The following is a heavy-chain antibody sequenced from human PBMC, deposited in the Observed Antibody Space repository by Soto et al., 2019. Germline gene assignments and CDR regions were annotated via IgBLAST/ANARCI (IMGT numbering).Heavy chain of an antibody. CDR3: ARSQYYDSSGYYDYYYYYMDV. Sequence: SETLSLTCTVSGGSISSYYWSWIRQPPGKGLEWIGHIYYSGSTNYNPSLKSRVTISVDTSKNQFSLKLSSVTAADTAVDYCARSQYYDSSGYYDYYYYYMDVWGKGTTVTVSS. CDR2: IYYSGST. CDR1: GGSISSYY. V-gene: IGHV4-59*01. J-gene: IGHJ6*03. D-gene: IGHD3-22*01.